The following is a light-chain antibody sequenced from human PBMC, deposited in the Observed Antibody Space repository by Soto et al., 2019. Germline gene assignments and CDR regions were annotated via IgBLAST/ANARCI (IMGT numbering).Light chain of an antibody. J-gene: IGLJ3*02. CDR3: QVWDSSSDPPVV. CDR1: NIGSKA. V-gene: IGLV3-21*02. Sequence: SYELTQPPSVSVAPGQTARITCGGYNIGSKAVHWYQQKPRQAPVLVVYDDSDRPSGIPGRFSGSNSGNTATLTISRVEAGDEADYYCQVWDSSSDPPVVFGGVTKLTVL. CDR2: DDS.